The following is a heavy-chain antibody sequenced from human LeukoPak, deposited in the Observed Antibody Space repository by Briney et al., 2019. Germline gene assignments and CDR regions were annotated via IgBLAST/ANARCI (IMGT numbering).Heavy chain of an antibody. Sequence: PVKVSCKASGGTFSSYAISWVRQAPGQGLEWMGGIIPIFGTANYAQKFQGRVTITADESTSTAYMELSSLRSEDTAVYYCARESTWIQPFDYWGQGTLVTVSS. CDR3: ARESTWIQPFDY. D-gene: IGHD5-18*01. J-gene: IGHJ4*02. CDR1: GGTFSSYA. V-gene: IGHV1-69*13. CDR2: IIPIFGTA.